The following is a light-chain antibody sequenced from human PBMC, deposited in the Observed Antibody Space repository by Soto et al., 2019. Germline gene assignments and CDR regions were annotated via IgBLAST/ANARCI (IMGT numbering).Light chain of an antibody. CDR3: AAWDDSLNGWV. V-gene: IGLV2-11*01. CDR2: DIS. CDR1: NSDLGSYNY. J-gene: IGLJ3*02. Sequence: QSALTQPRSVSGSPGQSVTISCTGTNSDLGSYNYISWYQQRPGNAPKLMIYDISKRPSGVPDRFSGSKSGNTASLTISGLQVEDEADYYCAAWDDSLNGWVFGGGTKLTVL.